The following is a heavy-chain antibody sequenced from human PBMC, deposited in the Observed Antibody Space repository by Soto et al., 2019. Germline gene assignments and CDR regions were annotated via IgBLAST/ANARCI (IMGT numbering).Heavy chain of an antibody. J-gene: IGHJ6*02. CDR1: GYTFTGYY. D-gene: IGHD5-12*01. CDR3: ATTDGGLVATIYYYYYGMDV. Sequence: ASVKVSCKASGYTFTGYYMHWVRQAPGQGLEWMGWINPNSGGTNYAQKFQGRVTMTRDTSISTAYMELSRLRSDDTAVYYCATTDGGLVATIYYYYYGMDVSGQGST. CDR2: INPNSGGT. V-gene: IGHV1-2*02.